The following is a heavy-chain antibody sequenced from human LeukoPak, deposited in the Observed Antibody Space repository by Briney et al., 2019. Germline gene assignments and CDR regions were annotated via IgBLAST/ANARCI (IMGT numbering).Heavy chain of an antibody. J-gene: IGHJ4*02. CDR2: VSGRGGRT. CDR3: VRVDHSLGKTYFDY. CDR1: GFAFSSLA. D-gene: IGHD2-21*01. V-gene: IGHV3-23*01. Sequence: GGSLRLSCVASGFAFSSLAVIWVRQAPGKGREWVSAVSGRGGRTFYADSVGGLFTISRENSKKAVFLPMDSLSAEDTAVYYCVRVDHSLGKTYFDYWGQGTLVTVSS.